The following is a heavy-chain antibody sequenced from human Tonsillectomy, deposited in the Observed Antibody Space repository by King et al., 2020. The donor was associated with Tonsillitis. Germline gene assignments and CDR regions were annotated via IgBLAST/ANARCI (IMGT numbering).Heavy chain of an antibody. Sequence: VQLQQCGAGLLKPSETLSLTCAVYGGSFSDFFWSWIRQPPWKGLEWIGEINYSGSTNYNPSLKSRFTISADTSKNQFSLKLNAVTAADTAVYICARGSDCSSPSCYLDYWGQGRRVTVSS. CDR3: ARGSDCSSPSCYLDY. CDR2: INYSGST. D-gene: IGHD2-2*01. J-gene: IGHJ4*02. V-gene: IGHV4-34*01. CDR1: GGSFSDFF.